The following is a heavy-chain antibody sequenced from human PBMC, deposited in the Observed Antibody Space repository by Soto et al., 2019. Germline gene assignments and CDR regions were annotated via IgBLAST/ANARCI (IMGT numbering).Heavy chain of an antibody. CDR1: GFTFSSNW. Sequence: GSLILSCAASGFTFSSNWMHWVRQAPGKGLVWVSRINTDGSITTYADSVKGQFTISRDNAKNTLYLQMNSLRAEDTAVYYCARGSSSWYVSFDYWGQGSMVTVSS. CDR3: ARGSSSWYVSFDY. CDR2: INTDGSIT. V-gene: IGHV3-74*01. J-gene: IGHJ4*02. D-gene: IGHD6-13*01.